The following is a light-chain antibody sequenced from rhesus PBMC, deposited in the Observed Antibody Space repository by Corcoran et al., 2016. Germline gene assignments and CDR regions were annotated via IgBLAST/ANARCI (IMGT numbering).Light chain of an antibody. V-gene: IGKV3-42*02. CDR3: QQYNNWNT. CDR1: QSVGSN. CDR2: DAS. J-gene: IGKJ4*01. Sequence: ETVVTQSPATLSLSPGERATLSCRASQSVGSNLAWYQQTPGQAPKLLIYDASSRATGIPDRFSGSGSGTEFTLTISSLEPEDVGVYYCQQYNNWNTFGGGTKVEIK.